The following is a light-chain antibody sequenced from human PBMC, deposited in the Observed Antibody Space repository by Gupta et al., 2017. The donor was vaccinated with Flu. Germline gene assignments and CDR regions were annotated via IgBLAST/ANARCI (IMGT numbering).Light chain of an antibody. J-gene: IGKJ2*03. V-gene: IGKV2-30*01. Sequence: DVVMTQSPLSLPVTLGQPASISCRSSQSLVYIDGNTYLNWFHQRPGQSQRRLINKGSDRDSGVPVRFSGCGTGSALTLKILRGDAVAVGVYYCSQGKPWPHRFGQGTXLEIK. CDR3: SQGKPWPHR. CDR1: QSLVYIDGNTY. CDR2: KGS.